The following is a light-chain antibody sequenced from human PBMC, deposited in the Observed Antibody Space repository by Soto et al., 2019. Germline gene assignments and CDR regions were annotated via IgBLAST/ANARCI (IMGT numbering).Light chain of an antibody. CDR2: GTS. J-gene: IGKJ5*01. CDR1: QSVTSNY. CDR3: QQYGSSPPIT. Sequence: EIVLTQSPGTLSLSPGERATLSCRASQSVTSNYLGWYQQKPGQPPRLLIYGTSKTATGIPDRFSGGGSGTDFTLTISRLEPEDFEVYYCQQYGSSPPITFGQGTRLEVK. V-gene: IGKV3-20*01.